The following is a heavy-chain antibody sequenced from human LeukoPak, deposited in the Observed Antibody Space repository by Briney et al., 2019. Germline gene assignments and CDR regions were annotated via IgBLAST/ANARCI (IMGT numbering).Heavy chain of an antibody. CDR1: GFSFSGYE. V-gene: IGHV3-48*03. J-gene: IGHJ4*02. Sequence: GGSLRPSRAASGFSFSGYEMNWVRQAPGEGLEWVSYISTGTTISYADSVKGRFTISRDNAKKSLYLQMNSLRAEDTAVYYCVRGAHDFDHWGQGVLVTVSS. CDR3: VRGAHDFDH. CDR2: ISTGTTI.